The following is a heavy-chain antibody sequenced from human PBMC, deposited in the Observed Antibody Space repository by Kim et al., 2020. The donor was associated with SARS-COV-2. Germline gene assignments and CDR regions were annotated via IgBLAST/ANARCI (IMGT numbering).Heavy chain of an antibody. J-gene: IGHJ4*02. D-gene: IGHD1-26*01. Sequence: SETLSLTCTVSGYSISSGYYWGWIRQPPGKGLEWIGSIYHSGSTYYNPSLKSRVTISVDTSKNQFSLKLSSVTAADTAVYYCARAGATSFDYWGQGTLVT. CDR3: ARAGATSFDY. V-gene: IGHV4-38-2*02. CDR1: GYSISSGYY. CDR2: IYHSGST.